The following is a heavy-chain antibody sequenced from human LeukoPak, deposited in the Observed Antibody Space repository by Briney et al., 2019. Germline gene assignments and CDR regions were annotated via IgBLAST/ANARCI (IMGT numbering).Heavy chain of an antibody. CDR2: IYPRDGST. CDR3: ARDQEGFDY. J-gene: IGHJ4*02. V-gene: IGHV1-46*01. Sequence: ASVKVSCKASGYTFTSNYIHWVRQAPGQGLEWMGMIYPRDGSTSYAQKFQGRVTVTRDTSTSTVHVELSGLRSGDTAVYYCARDQEGFDYWGQGTLVTVSS. CDR1: GYTFTSNY.